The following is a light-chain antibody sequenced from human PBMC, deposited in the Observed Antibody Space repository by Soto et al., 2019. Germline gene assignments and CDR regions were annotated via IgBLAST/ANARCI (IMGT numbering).Light chain of an antibody. CDR1: QSVSSN. Sequence: EIVMTQSPATLSVSPGERATLSCRASQSVSSNLAWYQQKPGQAPRLLIYGASTRATGIPARFSGSGSGTEFTLTISSLQSEDFAVYYCQQYNNWPLTLRQGTKV. CDR3: QQYNNWPLT. J-gene: IGKJ1*01. V-gene: IGKV3-15*01. CDR2: GAS.